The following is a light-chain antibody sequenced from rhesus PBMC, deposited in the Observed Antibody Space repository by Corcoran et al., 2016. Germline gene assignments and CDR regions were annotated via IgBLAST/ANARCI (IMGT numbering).Light chain of an antibody. CDR3: QQGNSNAFT. Sequence: DIQMSQSPSSLSASVGDRVTITCRASQGINSYLNWYQQKPGKAPKLLIYSANTLASGVPSRVSGSGSGTDFTLTFNSLQPEDFATYYCQQGNSNAFTFGPGTKLDIK. J-gene: IGKJ3*01. CDR2: SAN. V-gene: IGKV1-32*04. CDR1: QGINSY.